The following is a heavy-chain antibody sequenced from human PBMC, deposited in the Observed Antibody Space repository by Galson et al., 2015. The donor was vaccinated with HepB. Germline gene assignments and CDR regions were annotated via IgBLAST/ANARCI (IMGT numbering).Heavy chain of an antibody. CDR1: GFTFSSYG. J-gene: IGHJ2*01. V-gene: IGHV3-30*02. D-gene: IGHD2-2*01. CDR3: AKVTVPAAMVWYFDL. CDR2: IRYDGSNK. Sequence: SLRLSCAASGFTFSSYGMHWVRQAPGKGLEWVAFIRYDGSNKYYADSVKGRFTISRDNSKNTLYLQMNSLRAEDTAVYYCAKVTVPAAMVWYFDLWGRGTLVTVSS.